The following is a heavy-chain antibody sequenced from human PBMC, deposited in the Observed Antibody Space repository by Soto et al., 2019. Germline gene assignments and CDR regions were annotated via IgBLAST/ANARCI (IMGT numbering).Heavy chain of an antibody. CDR1: GYIFTNYA. D-gene: IGHD2-15*01. J-gene: IGHJ5*02. V-gene: IGHV1-3*01. CDR2: INAGNGNT. CDR3: ARSSYCSGGSCEFWFDP. Sequence: ASVKVSCKASGYIFTNYAMHWVRQAPGQRLEWMGWINAGNGNTKYSQKFQGRVTITRDTSASTAYMELSSLRSEDTAVYYCARSSYCSGGSCEFWFDPWGQGTLVTVSS.